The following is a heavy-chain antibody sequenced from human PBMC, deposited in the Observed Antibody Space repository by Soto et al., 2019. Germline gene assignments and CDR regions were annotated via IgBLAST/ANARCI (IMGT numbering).Heavy chain of an antibody. V-gene: IGHV1-2*04. J-gene: IGHJ4*02. CDR2: VNPNSGGT. CDR1: GGTFSSYS. CDR3: ATSRTSIAVAGETGYYFDY. Sequence: SVKVSCKASGGTFSSYSISWVRQAPGQGLEWMGWVNPNSGGTNYAQKFQGWVTMTRDTSISTAYMELSRLRSDDTAVYYCATSRTSIAVAGETGYYFDYWGQGTLVTVSS. D-gene: IGHD6-13*01.